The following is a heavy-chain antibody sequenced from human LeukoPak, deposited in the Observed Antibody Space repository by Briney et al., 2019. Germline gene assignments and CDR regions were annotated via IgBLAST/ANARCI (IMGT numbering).Heavy chain of an antibody. CDR2: INPNSGGT. D-gene: IGHD3-22*01. J-gene: IGHJ3*02. Sequence: ASVKVSCKASGYTFTGYYMHWVRQAPGQGLEWMGWINPNSGGTNYAQKFQGRVTMTRDTSISTAYMELSRLRSDDTAVYYCARDIASMVITGLGDIWGQGTMVTASS. CDR1: GYTFTGYY. V-gene: IGHV1-2*02. CDR3: ARDIASMVITGLGDI.